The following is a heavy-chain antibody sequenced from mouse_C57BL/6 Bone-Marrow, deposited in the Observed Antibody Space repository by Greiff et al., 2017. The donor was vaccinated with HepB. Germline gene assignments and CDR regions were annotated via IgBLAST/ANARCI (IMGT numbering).Heavy chain of an antibody. CDR3: AREGGSVFDY. D-gene: IGHD1-1*01. Sequence: EVQGVESGGGLVKPGGSLKLSCAASGFTFSSYAMSWVRQTPEKRLEWVATISDGGSYTYYPDNVKGRCTISRDNAKNNLYLQMSHLKSEDTAMYYWAREGGSVFDYWGQGTTLTVSS. J-gene: IGHJ2*01. CDR2: ISDGGSYT. CDR1: GFTFSSYA. V-gene: IGHV5-4*01.